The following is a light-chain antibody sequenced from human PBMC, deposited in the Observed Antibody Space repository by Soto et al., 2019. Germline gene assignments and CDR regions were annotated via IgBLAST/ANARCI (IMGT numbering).Light chain of an antibody. CDR2: SNN. Sequence: QSVLTQPPSGFGTPGQGVTIVCSGGSSNIGSNTVNWYQQLPGTAPKLLFYSNNQRPSGVPDRFSGSKSGTSASLAISGLQSEDEADYYCAAWDDSLNGVVFGGGTQLTVL. J-gene: IGLJ2*01. CDR3: AAWDDSLNGVV. CDR1: SSNIGSNT. V-gene: IGLV1-44*01.